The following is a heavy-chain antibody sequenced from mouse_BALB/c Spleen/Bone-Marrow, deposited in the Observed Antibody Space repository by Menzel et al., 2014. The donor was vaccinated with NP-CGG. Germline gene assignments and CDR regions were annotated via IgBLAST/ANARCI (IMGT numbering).Heavy chain of an antibody. CDR2: INPDSSTT. Sequence: DVQLQESGGGLVQPGGSLKLSCAASGFDFSRYWMSWVRQAPGKGLEWIGEINPDSSTTNYTPSLKDKFVISRDNAKNTLYLQMSKVRSEDTALYYCARLYYYGNFAYWGQGTTLTVSS. V-gene: IGHV4-1*02. D-gene: IGHD1-1*01. J-gene: IGHJ2*01. CDR3: ARLYYYGNFAY. CDR1: GFDFSRYW.